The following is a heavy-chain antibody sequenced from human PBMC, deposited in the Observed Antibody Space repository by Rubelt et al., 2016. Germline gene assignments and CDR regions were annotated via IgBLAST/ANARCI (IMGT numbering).Heavy chain of an antibody. Sequence: QITLKESGPTLVKPTQTLKLTCTFSGFLLSTTGVGVGWIRQPPGKAREWLANIYWDGDKRYSPFLRNRLTIAKDSSRNQVVLTMTNVDPTDAATYYCAYRRDDSGCYDLWGQGTLITVS. CDR2: IYWDGDK. J-gene: IGHJ4*02. D-gene: IGHD2-21*01. CDR1: GFLLSTTGVG. CDR3: AYRRDDSGCYDL. V-gene: IGHV2-5*02.